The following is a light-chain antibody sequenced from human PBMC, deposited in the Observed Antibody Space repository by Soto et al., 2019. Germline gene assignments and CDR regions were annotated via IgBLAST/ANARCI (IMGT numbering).Light chain of an antibody. CDR3: QSYDSSLRGYV. V-gene: IGLV1-40*01. J-gene: IGLJ1*01. Sequence: QLVLTQPPSVSGAPGQRVTISCTGSSSNIGAGYDVHWYQQLPGTAPKLVIHENNNRPSGVPDRFSGSRSGTSASLAITGLQADDEADYSCQSYDSSLRGYVFGSGTKLTVL. CDR1: SSNIGAGYD. CDR2: ENN.